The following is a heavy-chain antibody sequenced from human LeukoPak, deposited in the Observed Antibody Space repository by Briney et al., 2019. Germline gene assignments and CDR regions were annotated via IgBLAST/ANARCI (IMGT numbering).Heavy chain of an antibody. CDR1: GGSIRTYY. J-gene: IGHJ4*03. CDR3: ASLRVPGYFDY. D-gene: IGHD3-16*01. V-gene: IGHV4-59*01. Sequence: PETLSLTCAVPGGSIRTYYWSWIRQSPGKGLDWLGYIYYGGFTKYNPSLKGRVTISMDTSKNHFSLKLSSVTAADTAVYYFASLRVPGYFDYWGQGTLVTVSS. CDR2: IYYGGFT.